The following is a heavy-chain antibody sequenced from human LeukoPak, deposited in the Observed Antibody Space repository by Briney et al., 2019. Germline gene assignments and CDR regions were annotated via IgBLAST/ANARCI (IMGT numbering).Heavy chain of an antibody. Sequence: SETLSLTCTDSGGSMNSTSYYWGWIRQPPGKGPDWIASIYYSGTTYYNPSLKSRVTISVDTSKNQFSLILRSVTAADTAVYYCARLGYSTGWYNSWGQGTLVTVSS. CDR1: GGSMNSTSYY. J-gene: IGHJ5*01. V-gene: IGHV4-39*01. D-gene: IGHD6-25*01. CDR2: IYYSGTT. CDR3: ARLGYSTGWYNS.